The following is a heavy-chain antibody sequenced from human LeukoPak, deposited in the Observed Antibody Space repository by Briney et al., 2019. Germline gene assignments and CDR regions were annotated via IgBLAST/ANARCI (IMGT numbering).Heavy chain of an antibody. D-gene: IGHD5-18*01. Sequence: PGGSLRLSCAASGFTFSSYWMHWVRQAPGKGLVWVSRINSDGSNTSYADSVKGRFTISRDNAKNTLYLQMNSLRAEDTAVYYCARGDTAMAYFDYWGQGTLVTVSS. CDR3: ARGDTAMAYFDY. J-gene: IGHJ4*02. CDR1: GFTFSSYW. V-gene: IGHV3-74*01. CDR2: INSDGSNT.